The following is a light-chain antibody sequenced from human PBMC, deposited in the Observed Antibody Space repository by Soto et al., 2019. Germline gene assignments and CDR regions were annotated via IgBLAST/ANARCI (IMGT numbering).Light chain of an antibody. CDR2: GAS. CDR1: QSVSSY. V-gene: IGKV3-11*01. CDR3: QQRSNRIT. Sequence: EIGLTQSPATLSLSPGERATLSCRASQSVSSYLAWYQQKPGQAPRLLIYGASSRATGIPDRLSGSGAGTDFPLTISRLEPEDFAVYHCQQRSNRITFGHGTRLEI. J-gene: IGKJ5*01.